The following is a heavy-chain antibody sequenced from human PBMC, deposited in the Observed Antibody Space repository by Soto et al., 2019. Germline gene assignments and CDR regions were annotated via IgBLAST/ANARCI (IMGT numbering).Heavy chain of an antibody. CDR1: GGSFSGYY. Sequence: SETLSLTCAVYGGSFSGYYWSWIRQPPGKGLEWIGYINHSGSTNHNPSLKSRVTISVDTSKNQFSLKLSSVTAADTAVYYCARQTGTIFGAIRPLVAFDIWGQGTMVTVSS. D-gene: IGHD3-3*01. CDR3: ARQTGTIFGAIRPLVAFDI. CDR2: INHSGST. J-gene: IGHJ3*02. V-gene: IGHV4-34*01.